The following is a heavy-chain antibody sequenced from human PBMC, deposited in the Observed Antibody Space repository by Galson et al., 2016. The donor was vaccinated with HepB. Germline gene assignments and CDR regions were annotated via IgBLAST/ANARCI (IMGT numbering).Heavy chain of an antibody. Sequence: SLRLSCAASGFTFSSHGMHWVRQAPGKGLEWMAVIWYDGSNKYYADSVKGRFTISRDNSKNALYLQMNSLRAEDTAVYYCARGVGYGSGSHFDYWGQGTLVTVSS. CDR2: IWYDGSNK. D-gene: IGHD3-10*01. J-gene: IGHJ4*02. V-gene: IGHV3-33*01. CDR3: ARGVGYGSGSHFDY. CDR1: GFTFSSHG.